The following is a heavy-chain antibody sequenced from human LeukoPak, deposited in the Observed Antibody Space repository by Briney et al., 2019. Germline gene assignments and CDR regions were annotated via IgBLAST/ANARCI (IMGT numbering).Heavy chain of an antibody. CDR2: IYHSGST. J-gene: IGHJ2*01. Sequence: SQTLSLTCTVSGGSISSGGCYWSWVRQPPGKGLEWIGYIYHSGSTNYNPSLKSRVTISVDKSKNQFSLKLSSVTAADTAVYYCARVSSYYDSSGQADNWYFDLWGRGTLVTVSS. V-gene: IGHV4-30-2*01. CDR3: ARVSSYYDSSGQADNWYFDL. CDR1: GGSISSGGCY. D-gene: IGHD3-22*01.